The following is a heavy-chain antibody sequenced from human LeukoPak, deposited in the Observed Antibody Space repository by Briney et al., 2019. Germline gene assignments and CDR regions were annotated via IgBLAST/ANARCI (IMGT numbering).Heavy chain of an antibody. CDR1: GFTFSGSA. J-gene: IGHJ4*02. D-gene: IGHD2-8*02. CDR3: ATYRQVLLPFES. CDR2: IRSKANSYAT. V-gene: IGHV3-73*01. Sequence: GGSLRLSCAASGFTFSGSAMHWVRQASGKGLEWVGRIRSKANSYATAYAASVKGRFTISRDDSKNTAYLQMNSLRAEDTAIYYCATYRQVLLPFESWGQGTLVTVSS.